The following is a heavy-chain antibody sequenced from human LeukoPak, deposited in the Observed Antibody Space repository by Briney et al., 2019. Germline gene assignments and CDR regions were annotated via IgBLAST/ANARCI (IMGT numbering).Heavy chain of an antibody. CDR2: LHSGGDT. V-gene: IGHV3-53*01. Sequence: PGGSLRLSCAVSGFNVRSNYMTWVRQAPGKGLEWVSVLHSGGDTYYADSVRGRFTISRDDSENMLFLQTNGLRADDSAIYYCARGKVYNYYDYWGQGTLVNVSS. CDR1: GFNVRSNY. CDR3: ARGKVYNYYDY. D-gene: IGHD5/OR15-5a*01. J-gene: IGHJ4*02.